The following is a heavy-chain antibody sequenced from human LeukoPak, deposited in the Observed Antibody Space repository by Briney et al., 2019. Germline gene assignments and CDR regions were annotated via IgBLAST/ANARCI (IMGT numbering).Heavy chain of an antibody. CDR3: ARDRRFGEFHDY. D-gene: IGHD3-10*01. V-gene: IGHV4-39*07. CDR1: GVSISSSRYY. J-gene: IGHJ4*02. CDR2: ISYSGST. Sequence: SETLSLTCTVSGVSISSSRYYWGWIRQPPGKGLEWIGCISYSGSTYYNPSLKSRVTISVDTSKKQLSLQLSSVTAADTAVYYCARDRRFGEFHDYWGQGTLVTVSS.